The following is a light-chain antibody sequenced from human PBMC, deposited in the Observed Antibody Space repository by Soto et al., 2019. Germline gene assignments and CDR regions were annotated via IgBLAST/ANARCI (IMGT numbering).Light chain of an antibody. J-gene: IGKJ1*01. CDR1: QRINSN. CDR3: QQYHNWWT. Sequence: EIVMTQSPATLSVSPWERATLSCRARQRINSNLAWYQHKPGQAPRLLIYGASTRATGIPARFSGSGSGTEFTLTISSLQSEDFAVYYCQQYHNWWTFGQGTKVDIK. V-gene: IGKV3-15*01. CDR2: GAS.